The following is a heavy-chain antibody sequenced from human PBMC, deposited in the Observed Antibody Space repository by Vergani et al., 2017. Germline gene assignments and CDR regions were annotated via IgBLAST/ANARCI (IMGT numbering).Heavy chain of an antibody. CDR1: DGSISSGDYY. CDR2: IYYSGST. CDR3: ARGDSGDSGYENY. D-gene: IGHD5-12*01. J-gene: IGHJ4*02. V-gene: IGHV4-30-4*01. Sequence: QVQLQESGPGLVKPSQTLSLTCTVSDGSISSGDYYWSWIRQPPGKGLEWIGYIYYSGSTDYTPSLKSRVTISVDTSKNQFSLKLSSVTAADPAVYYCARGDSGDSGYENYWGQGTLVTVSA.